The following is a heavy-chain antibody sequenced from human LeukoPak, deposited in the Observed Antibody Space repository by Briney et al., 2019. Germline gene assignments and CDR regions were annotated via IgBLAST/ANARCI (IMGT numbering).Heavy chain of an antibody. Sequence: SVKVSCKASGGTFSSYAISWVRQPPGQGLEWMGGIITIFGTANYAQKFQGRVTITTDESTSTAYMELSSLRSEDTAVYYCARLSRDSSGYLDYWGQGTLVTVSS. CDR3: ARLSRDSSGYLDY. V-gene: IGHV1-69*05. D-gene: IGHD3-22*01. J-gene: IGHJ4*02. CDR2: IITIFGTA. CDR1: GGTFSSYA.